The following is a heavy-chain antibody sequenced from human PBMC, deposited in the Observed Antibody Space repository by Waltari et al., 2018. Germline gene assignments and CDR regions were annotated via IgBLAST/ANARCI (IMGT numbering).Heavy chain of an antibody. D-gene: IGHD6-19*01. CDR3: ARCGASVAVAGTPDY. J-gene: IGHJ4*02. CDR1: GYSISSGYY. V-gene: IGHV4-38-2*01. Sequence: QVQLQESGPGLVKPSETLSLTCAVSGYSISSGYYWGWIRQPPGKGLEWIGSIYHSGSTYYTPSLKSRVTISVDTSKNQFSLKLSSVTAADTAVYYCARCGASVAVAGTPDYWGQGTLVTVSS. CDR2: IYHSGST.